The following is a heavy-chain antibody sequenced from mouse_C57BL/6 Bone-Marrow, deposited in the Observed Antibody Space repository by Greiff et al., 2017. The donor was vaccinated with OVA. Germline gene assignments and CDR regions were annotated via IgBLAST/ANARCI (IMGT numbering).Heavy chain of an antibody. D-gene: IGHD4-1*01. CDR2: INPSTGGT. J-gene: IGHJ2*01. CDR3: ASSNWFFGY. V-gene: IGHV1-42*01. CDR1: GYSFTGYY. Sequence: EVQLQQSGPELVKPGASVKISCKASGYSFTGYYMNWVKQSPEKSLEWIGEINPSTGGTTYNQKFKAKATLTVDKSSSTAYMQLKSLTSEDSAVYYCASSNWFFGYWGQGTTLTVSS.